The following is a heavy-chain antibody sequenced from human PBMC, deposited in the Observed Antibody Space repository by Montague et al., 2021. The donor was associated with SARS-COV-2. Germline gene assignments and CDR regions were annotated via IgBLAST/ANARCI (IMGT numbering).Heavy chain of an antibody. CDR3: TSGREGNYNVMDV. Sequence: CAISGDSVSSNSATWNWVRQSPSRGVEWLGRTYYRSKWYNDYAVXARGRVTINPDTSKNQFSLQLNPVTPEDTAIYYCTSGREGNYNVMDVWGQGTTVTVSS. CDR1: GDSVSSNSAT. D-gene: IGHD1-1*01. CDR2: TYYRSKWYN. J-gene: IGHJ6*02. V-gene: IGHV6-1*01.